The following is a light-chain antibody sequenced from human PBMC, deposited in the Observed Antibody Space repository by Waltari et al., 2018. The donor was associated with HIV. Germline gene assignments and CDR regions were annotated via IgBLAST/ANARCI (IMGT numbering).Light chain of an antibody. Sequence: QSALTQPPSASGSPGQSVTISCTGTSSDVGGYNFVSWYQQHPGKAPKLMIVEVSNRPSGVPDRFSGSKSANTASLTVSGLQAEDEADYYCSSYAGSNNLVFGGGTKLTVL. V-gene: IGLV2-8*01. J-gene: IGLJ2*01. CDR3: SSYAGSNNLV. CDR2: EVS. CDR1: SSDVGGYNF.